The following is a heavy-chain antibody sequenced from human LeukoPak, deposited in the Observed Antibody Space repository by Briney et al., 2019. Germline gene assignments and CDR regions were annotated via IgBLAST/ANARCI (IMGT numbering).Heavy chain of an antibody. J-gene: IGHJ4*02. D-gene: IGHD6-19*01. CDR3: AKESSGGWYFDY. CDR2: ISTSGAAT. Sequence: GGSLRLSCAASGFTFSSFSMNWVRQAPGKGLEWISTISTSGAATYYADSVKGRFTISRDNSKNSLYLQMNSLRAEDTAVYYCAKESSGGWYFDYWGQGTLVTVSS. V-gene: IGHV3-23*01. CDR1: GFTFSSFS.